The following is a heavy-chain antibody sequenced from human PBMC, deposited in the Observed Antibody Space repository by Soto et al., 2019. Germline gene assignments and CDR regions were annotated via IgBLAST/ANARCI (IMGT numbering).Heavy chain of an antibody. CDR2: ISGNNGKT. D-gene: IGHD3-10*01. CDR1: GYTFISYG. J-gene: IGHJ5*02. Sequence: QVQLVQFGAEVKKPGASVKVSCKSSGYTFISYGITWVRQAPGQRLEWMGWISGNNGKTEYPQKFQGRVTMTTDTSTSTAYMELRSLRFDDTAIYYCARGWFRDTLNPWGQGTQVTVSS. V-gene: IGHV1-18*01. CDR3: ARGWFRDTLNP.